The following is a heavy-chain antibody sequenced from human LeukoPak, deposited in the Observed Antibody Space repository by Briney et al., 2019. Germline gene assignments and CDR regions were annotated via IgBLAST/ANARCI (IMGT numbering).Heavy chain of an antibody. CDR2: IYTSGTT. V-gene: IGHV4-4*07. J-gene: IGHJ4*02. Sequence: SETLSLTCTVSGGSISSYHWSWIRQPAGKGLEWIGRIYTSGTTNYSPSLKSRVTMSVDTSKNQFSLKLSSVTAADTAVYYCARVGDYALKDWGQGTLVTVSS. D-gene: IGHD3-16*01. CDR1: GGSISSYH. CDR3: ARVGDYALKD.